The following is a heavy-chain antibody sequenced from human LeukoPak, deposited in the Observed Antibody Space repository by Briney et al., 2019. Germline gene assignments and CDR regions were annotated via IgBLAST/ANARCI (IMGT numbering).Heavy chain of an antibody. CDR3: AREYSGSSYYFDY. J-gene: IGHJ4*02. CDR2: ISSSGSTI. D-gene: IGHD1-26*01. V-gene: IGHV3-48*03. Sequence: GGSLRLSCAASGFTFSSYEMNWVRQAPGKGLEWVSYISSSGSTIYYADSVKGRFTISRDNAKNSLYLQMNSLRAEDTAVYYCAREYSGSSYYFDYWGQGTLVTVSS. CDR1: GFTFSSYE.